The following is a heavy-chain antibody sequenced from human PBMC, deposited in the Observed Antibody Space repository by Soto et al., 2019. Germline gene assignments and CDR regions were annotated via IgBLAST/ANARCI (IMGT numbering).Heavy chain of an antibody. CDR2: ISYDGSNK. Sequence: QVQLVESGGGVVQPGRSLRLSCAASGFTFSSYAMYWVRQAPGKGLEWVAVISYDGSNKYYADSVKGRFTISRDNSKNTLYLQMNSLRAEDTAVYYCARASSGWYPGYWGQGTLVTVSS. CDR1: GFTFSSYA. V-gene: IGHV3-30-3*01. CDR3: ARASSGWYPGY. D-gene: IGHD6-19*01. J-gene: IGHJ4*02.